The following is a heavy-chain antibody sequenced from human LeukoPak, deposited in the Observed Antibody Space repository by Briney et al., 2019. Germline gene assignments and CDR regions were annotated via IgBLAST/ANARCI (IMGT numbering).Heavy chain of an antibody. J-gene: IGHJ4*02. CDR2: IIPIFGTA. D-gene: IGHD1-26*01. V-gene: IGHV1-69*13. Sequence: SVKVSCKASGGTFSSYAISWVRQAPGQGLEGMGGIIPIFGTANYAQKFQGRVTITADESTSTAYMELSSLRSEDTAVYYCARSPTGFGSHFDYWGQGTLVTVSS. CDR3: ARSPTGFGSHFDY. CDR1: GGTFSSYA.